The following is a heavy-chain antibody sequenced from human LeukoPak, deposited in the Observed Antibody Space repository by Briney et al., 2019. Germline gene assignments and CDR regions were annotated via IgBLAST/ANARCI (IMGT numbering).Heavy chain of an antibody. CDR3: TRGVDYDILTGYPGYYYGMDV. J-gene: IGHJ6*02. CDR1: GYTFTSYD. V-gene: IGHV1-8*01. Sequence: ASVKVSCKASGYTFTSYDINWVRQATGRGLEWMGWMNPNSGNTGYAQKFQGRVTMTRNTSISTAYMELSSLRSEDTAVYYCTRGVDYDILTGYPGYYYGMDVWGQGTTVTVSS. D-gene: IGHD3-9*01. CDR2: MNPNSGNT.